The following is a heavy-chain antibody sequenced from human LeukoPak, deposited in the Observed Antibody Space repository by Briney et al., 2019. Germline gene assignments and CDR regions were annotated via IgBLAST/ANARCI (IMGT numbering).Heavy chain of an antibody. CDR1: GGSICSYY. J-gene: IGHJ5*02. CDR2: IYTSGST. CDR3: ARHETGTTFSWFNP. Sequence: SETLSLTCTVSGGSICSYYWSWIRQPPGKGLEWIGYIYTSGSTNYNPSLKSRVTISVDTSKNQFSLKLSSVTAADTAVYYCARHETGTTFSWFNPWGQGTLVTVSS. D-gene: IGHD1-7*01. V-gene: IGHV4-4*09.